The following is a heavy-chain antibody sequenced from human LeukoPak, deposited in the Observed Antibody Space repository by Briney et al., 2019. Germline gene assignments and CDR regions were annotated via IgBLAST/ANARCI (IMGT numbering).Heavy chain of an antibody. CDR2: ISDDGSNK. V-gene: IGHV3-30*18. D-gene: IGHD6-19*01. Sequence: GGSLRHSCAASGFTFSSYGMHWVRQAPGKGLEWVAVISDDGSNKYYADSVKGRFTISRDNSKNTLYLQMNSLRAEDTAVYYCANSIAVAGSDAFDIWGQGTMVTVSS. CDR1: GFTFSSYG. J-gene: IGHJ3*02. CDR3: ANSIAVAGSDAFDI.